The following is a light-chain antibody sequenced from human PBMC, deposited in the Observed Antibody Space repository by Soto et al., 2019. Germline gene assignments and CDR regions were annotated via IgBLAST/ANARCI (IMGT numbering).Light chain of an antibody. CDR2: KPS. Sequence: DIQMTQSPSTLSASVGDRVTITCRASQSISSWLAWYQQKPGKAPKLLIYKPSTLESGVPSRFSGSASGTEFTLTISSLQPDDFAASDSKEYNGYGSRTFGQGTKL. J-gene: IGKJ2*02. V-gene: IGKV1-5*03. CDR1: QSISSW. CDR3: KEYNGYGSRT.